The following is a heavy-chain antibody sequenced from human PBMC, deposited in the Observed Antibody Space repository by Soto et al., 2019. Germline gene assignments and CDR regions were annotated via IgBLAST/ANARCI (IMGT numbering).Heavy chain of an antibody. D-gene: IGHD3-10*01. CDR1: GYTFSSYY. Sequence: QVQLVQSGAEVKKPGASVKVSCKASGYTFSSYYMHWVRQAPGQGLEWMGIINPSGDTTTYPQNFQGRVTMTRDTSASTLYLELSSLRSADTAVYYCARGDAYFGSGSTSYFDNWGQGTLVTVSS. V-gene: IGHV1-46*01. J-gene: IGHJ4*02. CDR2: INPSGDTT. CDR3: ARGDAYFGSGSTSYFDN.